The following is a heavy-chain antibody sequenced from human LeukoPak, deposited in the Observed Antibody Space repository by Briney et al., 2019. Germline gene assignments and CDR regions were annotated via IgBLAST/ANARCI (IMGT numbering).Heavy chain of an antibody. D-gene: IGHD3-10*01. CDR2: IGDSGSTT. CDR3: AKASNSHYSGLGILDY. CDR1: GFTLSSFA. V-gene: IGHV3-23*01. Sequence: GGSLRLSCAASGFTLSSFAMSWVRQAPGKGLEWVSLIGDSGSTTNYSDSVKGRFTISRDSSKNTLYLQMNSLRAEDTAVYYCAKASNSHYSGLGILDYWGQGTLVTVSS. J-gene: IGHJ4*02.